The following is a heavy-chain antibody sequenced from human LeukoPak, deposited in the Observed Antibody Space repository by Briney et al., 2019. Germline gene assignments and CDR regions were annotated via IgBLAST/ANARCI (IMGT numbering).Heavy chain of an antibody. CDR3: ASGGTVDFWSGEHQNWFDP. Sequence: SQTLSLTCVISGDSVSSNSAAWNWIRQSPSRGLEWLGRTYYRSKWSNDYAVSVKSRITINPDTSKNQFSLQLSSVTAADTAVYYCASGGTVDFWSGEHQNWFDPWGQGTLVTVSS. CDR1: GDSVSSNSAA. J-gene: IGHJ5*02. D-gene: IGHD3-3*01. CDR2: TYYRSKWSN. V-gene: IGHV6-1*01.